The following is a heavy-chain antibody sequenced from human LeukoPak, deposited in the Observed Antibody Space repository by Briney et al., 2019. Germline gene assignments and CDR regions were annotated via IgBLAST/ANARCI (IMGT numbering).Heavy chain of an antibody. CDR3: ARDFYGSGSYYNIDY. V-gene: IGHV3-11*01. CDR2: ISSGGYTI. Sequence: PGGSLRLSCAASGFTFSDYYMSWIRQGPGKGLEWVSFISSGGYTIHYADSVKGRFTISRDNAKNSLYLIMDSLRAEDTAVYYCARDFYGSGSYYNIDYWGRGTLVTVSS. CDR1: GFTFSDYY. J-gene: IGHJ4*02. D-gene: IGHD3-10*01.